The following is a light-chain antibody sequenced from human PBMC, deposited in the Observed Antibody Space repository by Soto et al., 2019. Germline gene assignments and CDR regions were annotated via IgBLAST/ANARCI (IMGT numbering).Light chain of an antibody. V-gene: IGKV3-20*01. CDR1: QTVSNSY. Sequence: EIVLTPSPGTLSLSPGERATLSCRASQTVSNSYLAWYQQKPGQAPRLLIYGASSRATDIPDRFSGSGSGTDFTLTISRLEPGDFAVYYCQQYGSSPFTFGPGTKVDIK. CDR2: GAS. J-gene: IGKJ3*01. CDR3: QQYGSSPFT.